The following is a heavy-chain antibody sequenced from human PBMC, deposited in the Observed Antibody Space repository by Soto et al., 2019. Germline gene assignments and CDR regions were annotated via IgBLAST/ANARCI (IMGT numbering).Heavy chain of an antibody. Sequence: ASVKVSCKASGYTFTSYDINWVRQATGQGLEWMGWMNPNSGNTGYAQKFQGRVTMTRNTSISTAYMERSSLRSEDTAVYDCARGSRQWLVLIDYWGQGTLVTVSS. D-gene: IGHD6-19*01. CDR1: GYTFTSYD. J-gene: IGHJ4*02. V-gene: IGHV1-8*01. CDR3: ARGSRQWLVLIDY. CDR2: MNPNSGNT.